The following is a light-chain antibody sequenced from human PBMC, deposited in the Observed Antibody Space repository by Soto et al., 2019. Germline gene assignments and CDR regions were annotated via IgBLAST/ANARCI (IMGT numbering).Light chain of an antibody. CDR2: EVS. Sequence: QSVLTQPASVSGSPWQAITIFCTGTSSDVGGYNYVSWYQQHPGKAPKLMIYEVSNRPSGVSNRFSGSKSGNTASLTISGLQAEDEADYYCSSYTSSSTYVFGTGTKVTVL. CDR1: SSDVGGYNY. CDR3: SSYTSSSTYV. V-gene: IGLV2-14*01. J-gene: IGLJ1*01.